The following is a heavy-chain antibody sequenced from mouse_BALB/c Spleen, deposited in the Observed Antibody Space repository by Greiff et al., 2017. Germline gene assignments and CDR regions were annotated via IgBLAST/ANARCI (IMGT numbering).Heavy chain of an antibody. J-gene: IGHJ4*01. CDR3: AREGNAMDY. Sequence: EVQLVESGGGLVKPGGSLKLSCAASGFTFSDYYMYWVRQTPEKRLEWVATISDGGSYTYYPDSVKGRFTISRDNAKNNLYLQMSSLKSEDTAMYYCAREGNAMDYWGQGTSVTVSS. CDR1: GFTFSDYY. CDR2: ISDGGSYT. V-gene: IGHV5-4*02.